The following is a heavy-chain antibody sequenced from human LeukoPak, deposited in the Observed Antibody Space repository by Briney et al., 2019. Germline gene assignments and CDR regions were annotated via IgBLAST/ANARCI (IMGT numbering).Heavy chain of an antibody. D-gene: IGHD6-13*01. J-gene: IGHJ4*02. Sequence: SVKVSCKASGGTFSSYAISWVRQAPGQGLEWMGRIIPILGIANYAQKFQGRVTITADKSTSTAYMELSSLRSDDTAVYYCAREDQLAAADYWGQGTLVTVSS. CDR1: GGTFSSYA. CDR3: AREDQLAAADY. V-gene: IGHV1-69*04. CDR2: IIPILGIA.